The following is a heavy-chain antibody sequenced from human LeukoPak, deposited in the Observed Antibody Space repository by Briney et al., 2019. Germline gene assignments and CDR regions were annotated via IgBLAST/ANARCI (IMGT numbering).Heavy chain of an antibody. Sequence: GESLKISCAASGFTFSTYAMSWVHQAPGKGLEWVSTMSGSGDTTYYAESVKGRFTISRDNSKNTLYLQMNSLRAEDTAIYYCARRRQSSSNWYYFDPWGQGTLVTVSS. CDR2: MSGSGDTT. D-gene: IGHD6-13*01. V-gene: IGHV3-23*01. CDR1: GFTFSTYA. CDR3: ARRRQSSSNWYYFDP. J-gene: IGHJ4*02.